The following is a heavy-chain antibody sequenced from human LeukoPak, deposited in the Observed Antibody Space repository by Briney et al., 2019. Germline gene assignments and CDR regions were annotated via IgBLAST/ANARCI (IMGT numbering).Heavy chain of an antibody. CDR2: INSDGSST. J-gene: IGHJ4*02. CDR1: GFTFSSYW. D-gene: IGHD6-19*01. V-gene: IGHV3-74*01. Sequence: GGSLRLSCAASGFTFSSYWMSWVRQAPGKGLVWVSRINSDGSSTSYADSVKGRFTISRDNAKNTLYLQMNSLRAEDTAVYYCASLPSPNSGWYPFDYWGQGTLVTVSS. CDR3: ASLPSPNSGWYPFDY.